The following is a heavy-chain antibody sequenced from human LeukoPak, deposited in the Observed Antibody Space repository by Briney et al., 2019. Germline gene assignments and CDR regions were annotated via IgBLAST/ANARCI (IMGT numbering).Heavy chain of an antibody. D-gene: IGHD2-2*01. J-gene: IGHJ4*02. V-gene: IGHV3-64*01. CDR2: ISHNGGST. Sequence: GGSLRLSCAASGFTFSDYAMHWVRQAPGKGLEYVSAISHNGGSTYYAHSVKGRFTISRDNSKNTLYLQLGSLRDEDMAVYYCARERRFCTSTSCYCFFDYWGQGTQVTVSS. CDR1: GFTFSDYA. CDR3: ARERRFCTSTSCYCFFDY.